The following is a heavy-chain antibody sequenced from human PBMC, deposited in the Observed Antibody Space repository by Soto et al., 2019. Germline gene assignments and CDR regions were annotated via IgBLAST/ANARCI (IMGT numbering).Heavy chain of an antibody. CDR2: IDWDDDK. V-gene: IGHV2-70*01. D-gene: IGHD6-19*01. Sequence: SGPTLVNPTQTLTLTCTFSGFSLSTSGMCVSWIRQPPGKALEWLALIDWDDDKYYSTSLKTRLTISKDTSKNQVVLTMTNMDPVDTATYYCARILGIAVAGTMEYYYGMDVWGQGTTVTVSS. J-gene: IGHJ6*02. CDR3: ARILGIAVAGTMEYYYGMDV. CDR1: GFSLSTSGMC.